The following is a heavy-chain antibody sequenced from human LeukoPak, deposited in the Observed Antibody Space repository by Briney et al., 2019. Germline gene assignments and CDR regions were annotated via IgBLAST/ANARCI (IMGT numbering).Heavy chain of an antibody. Sequence: PGGSLRLSCAASGFTFSSYWMTWVRQGPGKGLEWVANIKPDGSLIYYVDSVKGRFTISRDNAKNSLYLQMNSLRAEDTAVYYCARIWSLMQRGGEFDYWGQGTLVTVSS. V-gene: IGHV3-7*01. CDR1: GFTFSSYW. CDR3: ARIWSLMQRGGEFDY. CDR2: IKPDGSLI. J-gene: IGHJ4*02. D-gene: IGHD3-10*01.